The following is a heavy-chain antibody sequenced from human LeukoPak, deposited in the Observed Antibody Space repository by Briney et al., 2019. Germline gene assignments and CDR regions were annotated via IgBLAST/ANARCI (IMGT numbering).Heavy chain of an antibody. Sequence: SETLCLTPTVSRASISSYYWSWIRDRPGEGVEWIGYIYYSGIINYNPSLKSRVTMSVDTSKNQFSLKLSSVTAADTAVYYCARLGVAGTSWFDPWGQGTLVTVSS. D-gene: IGHD6-19*01. CDR1: RASISSYY. CDR2: IYYSGII. V-gene: IGHV4-59*08. CDR3: ARLGVAGTSWFDP. J-gene: IGHJ5*02.